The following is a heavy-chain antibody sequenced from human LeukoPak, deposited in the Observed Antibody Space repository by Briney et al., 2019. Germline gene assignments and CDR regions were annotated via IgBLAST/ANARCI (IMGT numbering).Heavy chain of an antibody. J-gene: IGHJ4*02. Sequence: GGSLRLSCAVSGLIFRSYWMSWVRQAPGKGLEWVANINQDGSEKYFVDSVKGRFTISRDNAKNSLHLQMNTLRVEDTAVYYCARERDGRFFDYWGQGTLVTVSS. V-gene: IGHV3-7*01. CDR2: INQDGSEK. CDR3: ARERDGRFFDY. CDR1: GLIFRSYW. D-gene: IGHD5-24*01.